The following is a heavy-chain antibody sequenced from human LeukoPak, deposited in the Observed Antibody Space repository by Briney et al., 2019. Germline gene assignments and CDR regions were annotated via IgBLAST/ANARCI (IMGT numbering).Heavy chain of an antibody. J-gene: IGHJ4*02. CDR1: GYTFTSYD. CDR2: MNPNSGNT. D-gene: IGHD6-6*01. CDR3: ARVSQLGHHDY. V-gene: IGHV1-8*03. Sequence: ASVKVSCTASGYTFTSYDINWVRQATGQGLEWMGWMNPNSGNTGYAQKFQGRVTITRNTSISTAYMELSSLRSEDTAVYYCARVSQLGHHDYWGQGTLVTVSS.